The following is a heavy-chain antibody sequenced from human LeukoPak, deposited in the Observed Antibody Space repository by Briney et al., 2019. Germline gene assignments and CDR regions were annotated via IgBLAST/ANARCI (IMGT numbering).Heavy chain of an antibody. CDR2: IYTSGST. V-gene: IGHV4-61*02. CDR3: ARQPLYSSGWYSLDY. Sequence: SETLSLTCTVSGGSISSGSYYWSWIRQPAGKGLEWIGRIYTSGSTNYNPSLKSRVTISVDTSKNQFSLKLSSVTAADTAVYYCARQPLYSSGWYSLDYWGQGTLVTVSS. D-gene: IGHD6-19*01. CDR1: GGSISSGSYY. J-gene: IGHJ4*02.